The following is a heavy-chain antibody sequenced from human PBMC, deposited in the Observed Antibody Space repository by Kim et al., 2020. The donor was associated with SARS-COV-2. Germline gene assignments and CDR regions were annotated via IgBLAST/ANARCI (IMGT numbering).Heavy chain of an antibody. CDR3: ARAPVGTSPFDD. CDR2: T. Sequence: TTYNPSLKNRVTISVETSKNQFSLELTSVTAADTAVYYCARAPVGTSPFDDWGQGTLVTVSS. J-gene: IGHJ4*02. D-gene: IGHD2-2*01. V-gene: IGHV4-59*01.